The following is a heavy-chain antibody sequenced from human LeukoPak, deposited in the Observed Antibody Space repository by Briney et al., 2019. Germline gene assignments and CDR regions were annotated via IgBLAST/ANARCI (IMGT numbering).Heavy chain of an antibody. J-gene: IGHJ4*02. D-gene: IGHD4-11*01. CDR2: ISSSGSTI. V-gene: IGHV3-11*04. CDR1: GFPFNDYY. CDR3: ARVGYSNYEGFFDY. Sequence: GGSLRLSCAASGFPFNDYYMTWIRQAPGKGLEWVSHISSSGSTIYYADSVKGRFTISRDNAKNSLYLQMNSLRAEDTAVYYCARVGYSNYEGFFDYWGQGTLVTVSS.